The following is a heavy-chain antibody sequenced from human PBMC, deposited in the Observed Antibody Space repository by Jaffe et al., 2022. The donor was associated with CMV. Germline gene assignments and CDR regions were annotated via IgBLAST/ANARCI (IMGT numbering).Heavy chain of an antibody. CDR3: TRDYIDFWSGFSGPFYQYGMDV. D-gene: IGHD3-3*01. Sequence: QVQLVQSGDELKKPGASVRVSCKASGYTFNRYNVNWVRQAPGQGLEWMGWISAYNGDTKYSLKYQGRVTMTTDTSTSTAYLELRSLRYDDTAVYYCTRDYIDFWSGFSGPFYQYGMDVWGQGTTVIVSS. V-gene: IGHV1-18*01. CDR2: ISAYNGDT. J-gene: IGHJ6*02. CDR1: GYTFNRYN.